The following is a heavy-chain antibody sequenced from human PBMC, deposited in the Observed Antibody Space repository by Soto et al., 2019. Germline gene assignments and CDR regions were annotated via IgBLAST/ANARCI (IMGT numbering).Heavy chain of an antibody. D-gene: IGHD6-25*01. CDR3: ARRKERSGPNYFDY. V-gene: IGHV1-8*01. CDR1: GYTFTTYD. J-gene: IGHJ4*02. Sequence: QVQLVQSGAEVKRPGASLKVSCQASGYTFTTYDINWVRQAPGQGLEWMGWMNPYTGKAGYAQKFQDRVTMTRDNSISTAYMELSSLRSEDTAVYYCARRKERSGPNYFDYWGLGTLVTVSS. CDR2: MNPYTGKA.